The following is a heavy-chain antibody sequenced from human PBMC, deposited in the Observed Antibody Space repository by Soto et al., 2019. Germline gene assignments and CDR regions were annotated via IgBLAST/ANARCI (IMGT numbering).Heavy chain of an antibody. CDR1: GFTFSDYY. D-gene: IGHD3-9*01. V-gene: IGHV3-11*01. CDR2: ISSSGSTI. Sequence: PGGSLRLSCAASGFTFSDYYMIWIRQAPGKEREGVSYISSSGSTIYYADSVKGRFTISRDNAKNSLYLQMNSLRAEDTAVYYCARDGILTGYYGYWGQRTLVPVSS. J-gene: IGHJ4*02. CDR3: ARDGILTGYYGY.